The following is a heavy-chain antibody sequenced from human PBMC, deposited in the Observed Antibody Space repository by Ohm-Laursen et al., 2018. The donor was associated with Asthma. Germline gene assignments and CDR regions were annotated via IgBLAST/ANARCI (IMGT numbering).Heavy chain of an antibody. D-gene: IGHD2/OR15-2a*01. CDR1: GGSFSGYY. CDR2: INHSGST. J-gene: IGHJ2*01. V-gene: IGHV4-34*01. CDR3: ARGLENIPGWYFDL. Sequence: SETLSLTCPVYGGSFSGYYWSWIRQPPGKGLEWIGEINHSGSTNYNPSLKSRVTISVDTSKNQFSLKLSSVTAADTAVYYCARGLENIPGWYFDLWGRGTLVTVSS.